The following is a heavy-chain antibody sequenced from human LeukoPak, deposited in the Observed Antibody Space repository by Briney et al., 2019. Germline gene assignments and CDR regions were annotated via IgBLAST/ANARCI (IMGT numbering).Heavy chain of an antibody. D-gene: IGHD3-22*01. Sequence: GESLKISCKGSGYSFINYWIAWVRHMPGKGLEWMGSIYPGDSDTKYSPSFQGQVTISADKSINTAYLQWSSLTASDTAMYYCARLTDYYDSSGYYRNYNWFDPWGQGTLVTVSS. V-gene: IGHV5-51*01. CDR2: IYPGDSDT. CDR3: ARLTDYYDSSGYYRNYNWFDP. CDR1: GYSFINYW. J-gene: IGHJ5*02.